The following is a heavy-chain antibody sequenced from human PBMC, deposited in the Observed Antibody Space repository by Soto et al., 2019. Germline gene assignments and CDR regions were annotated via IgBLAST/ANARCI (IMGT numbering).Heavy chain of an antibody. Sequence: SEALSLTCTVSGGSITSYYWSWIRQPPGKGLEWIGYIYYSGSTNHNPSLESRVTISVDTSKNQFSLTLTSVTAADTAVYYCARQCRGVTCHWFVPWGQGTLVT. CDR1: GGSITSYY. CDR3: ARQCRGVTCHWFVP. D-gene: IGHD2-15*01. V-gene: IGHV4-59*08. CDR2: IYYSGST. J-gene: IGHJ5*02.